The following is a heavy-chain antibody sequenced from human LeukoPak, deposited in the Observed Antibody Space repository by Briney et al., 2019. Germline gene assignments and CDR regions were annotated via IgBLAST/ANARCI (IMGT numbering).Heavy chain of an antibody. CDR3: TGHEEYSYGRVNY. D-gene: IGHD5-18*01. CDR1: GDSISGNYYY. CDR2: IYYGGST. Sequence: PSETLSLTCTVSGDSISGNYYYWGWIRQPPGKGLEWIASIYYGGSTYYNPSLKSRVTISADTSKNQFSLRVTSVTAEDTAVYYCTGHEEYSYGRVNYWGQGTLVTVSS. V-gene: IGHV4-39*01. J-gene: IGHJ4*02.